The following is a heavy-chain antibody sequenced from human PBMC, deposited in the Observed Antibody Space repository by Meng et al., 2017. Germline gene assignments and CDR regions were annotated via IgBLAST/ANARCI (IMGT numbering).Heavy chain of an antibody. Sequence: PLRVSHPGLATLSATLTLTCAVLVGSISSSNWWRWSRQPQVKGLVWIGEIYHSWSTNYNPSLKSRVTISVDKSKTQFSLKLSSVTAADTAVYYCARLESIATRQRAVYYFDYWGQGTLVTVSS. D-gene: IGHD6-6*01. CDR3: ARLESIATRQRAVYYFDY. J-gene: IGHJ4*02. CDR2: IYHSWST. CDR1: VGSISSSNW. V-gene: IGHV4-4*02.